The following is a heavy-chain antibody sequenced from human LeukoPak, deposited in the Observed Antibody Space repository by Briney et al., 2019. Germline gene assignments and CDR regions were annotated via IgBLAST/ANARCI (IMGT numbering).Heavy chain of an antibody. CDR1: GGSFSGYY. V-gene: IGHV4-34*01. CDR3: AISFNYDFWSGYKGVNAFDI. D-gene: IGHD3-3*01. CDR2: INHSGST. J-gene: IGHJ3*02. Sequence: SETLSLTCAGYGGSFSGYYWSWIRQPPGKGMKWIGEINHSGSTNYNPSLKSRVTISVDTSKNQFSLKLSSVTAADTAVYYCAISFNYDFWSGYKGVNAFDIWGQGTMVTVSS.